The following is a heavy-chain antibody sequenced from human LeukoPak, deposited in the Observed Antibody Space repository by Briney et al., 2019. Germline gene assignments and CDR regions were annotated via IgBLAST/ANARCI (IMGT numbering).Heavy chain of an antibody. CDR2: INSDGSRT. J-gene: IGHJ5*02. CDR3: ARDILGATNFFDP. D-gene: IGHD1-26*01. CDR1: GFTFSTYW. V-gene: IGHV3-74*01. Sequence: PGGPLRLSCAASGFTFSTYWMHWVRQAPGKGLVWVSHINSDGSRTTYADSVKGRFTISRDNAKNTLYLQMNSLSAEDTAVYYCARDILGATNFFDPWGQGALVTVSS.